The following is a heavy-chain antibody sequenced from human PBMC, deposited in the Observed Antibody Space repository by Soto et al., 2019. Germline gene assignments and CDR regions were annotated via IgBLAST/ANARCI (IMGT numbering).Heavy chain of an antibody. CDR2: IYWDDDK. Sequence: QITLKESGPTLVKPTQTLTLTCTFSGFSLSTSGVGVGWIRQPPGKALEWLALIYWDDDKRYSPSLKSRLNINKDNSKNQVVLTMTNMDPLDTATYYCAHRRVKSYYYGSGSDSYGADFDYWGQGNLVTVSS. J-gene: IGHJ4*02. D-gene: IGHD3-10*01. CDR1: GFSLSTSGVG. V-gene: IGHV2-5*02. CDR3: AHRRVKSYYYGSGSDSYGADFDY.